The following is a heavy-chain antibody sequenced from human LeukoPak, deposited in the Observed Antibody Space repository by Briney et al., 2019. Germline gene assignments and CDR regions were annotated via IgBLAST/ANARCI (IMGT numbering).Heavy chain of an antibody. Sequence: GESLKISCKGSEYSFTNYWIGWVRQMPGKGLEWMGIIYPGDSDTRYSPSFQGQVTISADKSISTAYLQWSSLKASDTAMYYCARLPSSGWYFDWFDPWGQGTLVTVSS. J-gene: IGHJ5*02. CDR1: EYSFTNYW. CDR3: ARLPSSGWYFDWFDP. D-gene: IGHD6-19*01. V-gene: IGHV5-51*01. CDR2: IYPGDSDT.